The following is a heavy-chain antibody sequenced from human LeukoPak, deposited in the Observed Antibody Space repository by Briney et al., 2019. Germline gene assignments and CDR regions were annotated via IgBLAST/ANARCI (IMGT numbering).Heavy chain of an antibody. CDR1: GFTFSNYW. J-gene: IGHJ4*02. CDR3: TRDRPIDH. Sequence: PSGGPLRPSCAASGFTFSNYWMHWVRQAPGKGLVWVSPINSEGNSTSYAACVKGRFTISRDNAKNTLYLQMNSLRAEDTAVYYCTRDRPIDHWGQGTLVTVSS. CDR2: INSEGNST. V-gene: IGHV3-74*01.